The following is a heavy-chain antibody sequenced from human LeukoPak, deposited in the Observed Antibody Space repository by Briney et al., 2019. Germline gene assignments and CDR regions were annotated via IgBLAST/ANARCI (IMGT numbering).Heavy chain of an antibody. D-gene: IGHD2-21*02. V-gene: IGHV3-7*01. J-gene: IGHJ4*02. Sequence: GGSLRLSCAASGFTFNTYWMSWVRQTPGKGLEWVANIKEDGSQKNYVDSVKGRFAISRDNAKNSLYLQMNSLRAEDTAVYYCARDGFSSAINSWGQGTLVTVSS. CDR2: IKEDGSQK. CDR1: GFTFNTYW. CDR3: ARDGFSSAINS.